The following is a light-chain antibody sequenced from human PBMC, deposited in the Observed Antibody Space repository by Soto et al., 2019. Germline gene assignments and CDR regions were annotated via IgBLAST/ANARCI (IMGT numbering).Light chain of an antibody. CDR3: QKYNSAPWT. J-gene: IGKJ1*01. V-gene: IGKV1-12*01. CDR2: AAS. CDR1: QGISSW. Sequence: DIQMTQSKSSVSASVGDRITITCRASQGISSWLAWYQQKPGKAPKLLIYAASSLQSGIPSRFSGSGSGTDFTLTISSLQPEDVATYYCQKYNSAPWTFGQVSKVDIK.